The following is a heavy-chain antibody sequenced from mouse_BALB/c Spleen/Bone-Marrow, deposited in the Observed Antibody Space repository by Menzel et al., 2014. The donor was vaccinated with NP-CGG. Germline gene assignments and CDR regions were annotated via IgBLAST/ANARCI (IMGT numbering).Heavy chain of an antibody. CDR3: VRGGYYVPSYFDS. CDR2: ISGGTSTI. J-gene: IGHJ2*01. CDR1: GFTFRSFG. D-gene: IGHD2-3*01. V-gene: IGHV5-17*02. Sequence: EVKLMESGGGLVQPGGSRKLSCAASGFTFRSFGMHWARQAPEKGLEWVAYISGGTSTIYYADPLKGRFTISRDNPNNTLFLQMTSLRSGDTAMYYCVRGGYYVPSYFDSWGQGTTLTVSS.